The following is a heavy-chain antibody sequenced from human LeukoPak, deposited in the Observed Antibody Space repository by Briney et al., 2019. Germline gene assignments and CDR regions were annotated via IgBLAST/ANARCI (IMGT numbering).Heavy chain of an antibody. J-gene: IGHJ4*02. CDR3: ARGRQVSGSPIFDY. V-gene: IGHV4-31*03. D-gene: IGHD3-10*01. CDR1: GGSISSGGYY. CDR2: IYYSGST. Sequence: SETLSLTCTVSGGSISSGGYYWSWIRQHPGKGLEWVGYIYYSGSTYYNPSLKSRVTISVDTPKNQFSLKLSSVTAADTAVYYCARGRQVSGSPIFDYWGQGTLVTVSS.